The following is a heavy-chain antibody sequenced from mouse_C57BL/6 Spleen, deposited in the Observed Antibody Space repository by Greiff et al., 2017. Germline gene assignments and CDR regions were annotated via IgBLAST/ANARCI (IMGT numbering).Heavy chain of an antibody. CDR1: GFSLTSYG. J-gene: IGHJ4*01. V-gene: IGHV2-6*01. D-gene: IGHD2-2*01. Sequence: VQLQQSGPGLVAPSQSLSITCTVSGFSLTSYGVDWVRQSPGKGLEWLGVIWGVGSTNYNSALKSRLSISKDNSKSQVFLKMNSLQSDDTAMYYCAILYGSYAMDYWGQGTSVTVSS. CDR2: IWGVGST. CDR3: AILYGSYAMDY.